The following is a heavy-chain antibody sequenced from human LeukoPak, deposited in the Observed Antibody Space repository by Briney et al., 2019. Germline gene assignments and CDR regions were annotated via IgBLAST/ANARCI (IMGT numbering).Heavy chain of an antibody. CDR2: INPSGGST. Sequence: ASVKVSCKASGYTFTSYYMHWVRQAPGQGLEWVGIINPSGGSTSYAQKFQGRVTMTRDTSTSTVYMELSSLRSEDTAVYYCARDFCSGGSCYPLYGMDVWGQGTTVTVSS. CDR1: GYTFTSYY. D-gene: IGHD2-15*01. CDR3: ARDFCSGGSCYPLYGMDV. V-gene: IGHV1-46*01. J-gene: IGHJ6*02.